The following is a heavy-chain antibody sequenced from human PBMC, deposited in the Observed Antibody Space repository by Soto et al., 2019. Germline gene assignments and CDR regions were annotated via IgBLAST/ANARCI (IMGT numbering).Heavy chain of an antibody. CDR2: INPNSGAT. Sequence: QVQLVQPGAEVKKPGASVKVSCKASGYTFTDYYMHWVRQAPGQGLEWMGWINPNSGATHYAQNFQGRISMTRDTSISTAYMEVSSLRFDDTAVFYCAREAAAFDYWCQGTLVTVSS. CDR3: AREAAAFDY. J-gene: IGHJ4*02. D-gene: IGHD2-2*01. CDR1: GYTFTDYY. V-gene: IGHV1-2*02.